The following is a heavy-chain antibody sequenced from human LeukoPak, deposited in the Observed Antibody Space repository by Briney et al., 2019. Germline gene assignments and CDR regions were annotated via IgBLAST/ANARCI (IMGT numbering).Heavy chain of an antibody. CDR1: GGSISSGDYY. CDR2: INHSGST. CDR3: ARGRGIRYYYGMDV. D-gene: IGHD3-10*01. J-gene: IGHJ6*02. Sequence: ASETLSLTCTVSGGSISSGDYYWSWIRQPPGKGLEWIGEINHSGSTNYNPSLKSRVTISVDTSKNQFSLKLSSVTAADTAVYYCARGRGIRYYYGMDVWGQGTTVTVSS. V-gene: IGHV4-39*07.